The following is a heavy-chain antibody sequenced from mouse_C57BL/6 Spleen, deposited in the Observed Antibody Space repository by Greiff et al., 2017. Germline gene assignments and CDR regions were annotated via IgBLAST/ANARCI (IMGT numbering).Heavy chain of an antibody. J-gene: IGHJ2*01. Sequence: QVQLKQPGAELVRPGSSVKLSCKASGYTFTSYWMHWVKQRPIQGLEWIGNIDPSDSETHYNQKFKDKATLTVDKSSSTAYMQLSSLTSEDSAVYYCARRGYYYGSSLFDYWGQGTTLTVSS. V-gene: IGHV1-52*01. CDR3: ARRGYYYGSSLFDY. D-gene: IGHD1-1*01. CDR1: GYTFTSYW. CDR2: IDPSDSET.